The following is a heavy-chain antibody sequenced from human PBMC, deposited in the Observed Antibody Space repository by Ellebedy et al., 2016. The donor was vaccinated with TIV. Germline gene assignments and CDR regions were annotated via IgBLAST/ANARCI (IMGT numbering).Heavy chain of an antibody. V-gene: IGHV3-69-1*01. CDR2: IASTGIK. CDR3: ARGGPGSSSPHDY. CDR1: GSTFSTYS. Sequence: GESLKISCAASGSTFSTYSMNWVRQAPGKGLEWVAHIASTGIKVYADSVKGRFTISRDNSQNTLSLQMNSLRAEDTAVYYCARGGPGSSSPHDYWGQGTLVTVSS. D-gene: IGHD2-2*01. J-gene: IGHJ4*02.